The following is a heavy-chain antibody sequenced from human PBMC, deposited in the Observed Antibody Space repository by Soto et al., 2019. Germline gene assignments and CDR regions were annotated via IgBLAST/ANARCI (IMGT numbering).Heavy chain of an antibody. CDR2: ISYDGRNK. J-gene: IGHJ5*02. D-gene: IGHD2-21*01. CDR1: GFVSNDYD. V-gene: IGHV3-30*03. Sequence: QVQLAESGGGWVQPERSLRLSCATSGFVSNDYDIHWVRQAPGKGLAWLASISYDGRNKYYADSVKGRFTISRDNSKNTLSLQLTGLGAEDTDVYYCSRGIKGGLDAWGPGTLVTVSS. CDR3: SRGIKGGLDA.